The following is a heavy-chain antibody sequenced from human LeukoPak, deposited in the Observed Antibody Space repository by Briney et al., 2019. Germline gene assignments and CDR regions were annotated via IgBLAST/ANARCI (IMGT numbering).Heavy chain of an antibody. D-gene: IGHD6-13*01. Sequence: SETLSLTCAVYGGSFSGYYWSWIRQPPGKGLEWIGEINHSGSTNYNPSLKSQVTISVDTSKNQFSLKLSSVTAAATAVYYCASSSSWYGSWGQGTLVTVSS. CDR3: ASSSSWYGS. J-gene: IGHJ5*02. V-gene: IGHV4-34*01. CDR2: INHSGST. CDR1: GGSFSGYY.